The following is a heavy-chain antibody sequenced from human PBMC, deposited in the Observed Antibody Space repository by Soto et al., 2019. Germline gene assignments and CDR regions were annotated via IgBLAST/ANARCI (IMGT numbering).Heavy chain of an antibody. Sequence: QVQLVQSGAEVKKPGSSVKVSCKASGGTFSSYAISWVRQAPGQGLEWMGGIIPIFATADYAQKFQGRVTITADESTSTAYMELSSLRSEDTAVYYCARSITGTVSYYYGMDVWGQGPRSPSP. CDR2: IIPIFATA. CDR1: GGTFSSYA. V-gene: IGHV1-69*12. J-gene: IGHJ6*02. CDR3: ARSITGTVSYYYGMDV. D-gene: IGHD1-20*01.